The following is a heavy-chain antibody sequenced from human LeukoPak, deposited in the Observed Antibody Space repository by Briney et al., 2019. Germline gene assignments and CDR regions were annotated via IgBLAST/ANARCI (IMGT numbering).Heavy chain of an antibody. CDR3: ARSNWNPTAFYYYYYMDV. CDR1: GYTFTSYA. D-gene: IGHD1-1*01. Sequence: GASVKVSCKASGYTFTSYAMNWVRQAPGQGLEWMGWINTNTGNPTYAQGFTGRFVFSLDTSVSTAYLQISGLKAEDTAVYYCARSNWNPTAFYYYYYMDVWGKGTTVTVSS. V-gene: IGHV7-4-1*02. J-gene: IGHJ6*03. CDR2: INTNTGNP.